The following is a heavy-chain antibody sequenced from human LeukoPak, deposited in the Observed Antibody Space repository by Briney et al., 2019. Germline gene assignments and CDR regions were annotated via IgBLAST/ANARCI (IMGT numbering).Heavy chain of an antibody. CDR3: ARDRSYGSGSYPDR. CDR1: GCSISSYY. V-gene: IGHV4-4*07. CDR2: IYTSGST. Sequence: PSETLSLTCTVSGCSISSYYWSWIRQPAGKGLEWIGRIYTSGSTNYNPSLKSRVTMSVDTSKNQFSLKLSSVTAADTAVYYCARDRSYGSGSYPDRWGQGTLVTVSS. D-gene: IGHD3-10*01. J-gene: IGHJ5*02.